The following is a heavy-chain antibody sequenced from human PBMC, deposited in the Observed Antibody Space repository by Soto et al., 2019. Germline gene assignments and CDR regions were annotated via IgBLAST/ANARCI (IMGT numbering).Heavy chain of an antibody. J-gene: IGHJ3*02. CDR3: ARTYGDYVDGAFDI. D-gene: IGHD4-17*01. V-gene: IGHV1-69*11. CDR1: GGTFSSYA. CDR2: IIPILGTA. Sequence: QVQLVQSGAEVKKPGSSVKVSCKASGGTFSSYAISWVRQAPVQGLEWMGGIIPILGTANYAQKCQGRVTITADESTSTAYMELSSLRSEDTAVYYCARTYGDYVDGAFDIWGQGTMVTVSS.